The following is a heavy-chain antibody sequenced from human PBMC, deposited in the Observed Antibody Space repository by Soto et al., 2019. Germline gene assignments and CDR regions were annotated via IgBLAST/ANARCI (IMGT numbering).Heavy chain of an antibody. V-gene: IGHV1-69*06. J-gene: IGHJ5*02. D-gene: IGHD3-22*01. CDR2: IIPIFGTA. CDR3: ARDDSSGYYYPNWFDP. CDR1: GGTFSSYA. Sequence: QVQLVQSGAEVKKPGSSVKVSCKASGGTFSSYAISWVRQAPGQGLEWMGGIIPIFGTANYAQKFQGRVTITADKPTSTAYMELSSLRSEDTAVYYCARDDSSGYYYPNWFDPWGQGTLVTVSS.